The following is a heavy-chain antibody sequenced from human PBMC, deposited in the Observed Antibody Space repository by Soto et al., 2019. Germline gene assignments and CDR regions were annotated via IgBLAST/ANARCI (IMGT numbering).Heavy chain of an antibody. CDR1: GGSISGGGYS. D-gene: IGHD2-21*02. V-gene: IGHV4-30-2*01. J-gene: IGHJ3*02. Sequence: PSETLSLTSAVSGGSISGGGYSWSWIRQPPGKGLEWIGYIYHSGSTYYNPSLKSRVTISVDRSKNQFSLKLSSVTAADTAVYYCASLLAYCGGDCPDAFDIWAKGQWSPSPQ. CDR2: IYHSGST. CDR3: ASLLAYCGGDCPDAFDI.